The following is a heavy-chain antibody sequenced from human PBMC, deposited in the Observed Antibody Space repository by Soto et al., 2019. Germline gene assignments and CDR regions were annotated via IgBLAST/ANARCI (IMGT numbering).Heavy chain of an antibody. CDR1: GGSISSYY. J-gene: IGHJ6*02. CDR2: IYYSGST. CDR3: ARDYPKNYGYGMDV. V-gene: IGHV4-59*01. Sequence: ETLSLTCTVSGGSISSYYWSWIRQPPGKGLEWIGYIYYSGSTNYNPSLKSRVTISVDTSKNQFSLKLSSVTAADTAVYYCARDYPKNYGYGMDVWGQGTTVTVSS. D-gene: IGHD1-7*01.